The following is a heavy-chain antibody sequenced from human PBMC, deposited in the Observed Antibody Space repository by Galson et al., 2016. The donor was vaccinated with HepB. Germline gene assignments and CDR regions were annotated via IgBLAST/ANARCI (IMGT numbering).Heavy chain of an antibody. CDR1: GFTFSSSA. Sequence: SLRLSCAASGFTFSSSAMSWVRQAPGKGLEWVSGISGSGGRTSYADAVKGPFTISRDNSKNTLYLQTNSLRAEDTAVYYCAKDAFYYALGSSTHWGQGALVTVSS. CDR2: ISGSGGRT. CDR3: AKDAFYYALGSSTH. V-gene: IGHV3-23*01. D-gene: IGHD3-10*01. J-gene: IGHJ4*02.